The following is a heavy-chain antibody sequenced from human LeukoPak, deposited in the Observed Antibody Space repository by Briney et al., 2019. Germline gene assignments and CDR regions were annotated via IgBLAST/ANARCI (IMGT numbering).Heavy chain of an antibody. CDR3: ARDHGGYYGSGSYSFVWDY. CDR1: GGTFSSYA. J-gene: IGHJ4*02. D-gene: IGHD3-10*01. Sequence: SVKVSCKASGGTFSSYAISWVRQAPGQGLEWMGRIIPIFGIANYAQKFQGRVTVTADKSTSTAYMELSRLRSDDTAVYYCARDHGGYYGSGSYSFVWDYWGQGTLVTVSS. CDR2: IIPIFGIA. V-gene: IGHV1-69*04.